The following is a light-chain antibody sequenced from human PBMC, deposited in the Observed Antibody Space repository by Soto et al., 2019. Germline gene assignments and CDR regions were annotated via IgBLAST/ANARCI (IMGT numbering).Light chain of an antibody. J-gene: IGKJ5*01. Sequence: VLTQSPDTLSLSPGERATLSCRASQSVGSSYLAWYQQKPGQAPRLLIYDASNRAPGIPARFSGSGSGTDFTLTISSLEPEDFGVYYCQQRSNWPPITFGQGTRLEIK. CDR3: QQRSNWPPIT. CDR2: DAS. V-gene: IGKV3-11*01. CDR1: QSVGSSY.